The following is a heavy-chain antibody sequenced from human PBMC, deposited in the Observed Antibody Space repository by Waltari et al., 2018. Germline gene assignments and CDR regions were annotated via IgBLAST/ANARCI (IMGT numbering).Heavy chain of an antibody. Sequence: QVQLVESGGGVVQPGRSLRLSCAAPGFPFSSYAMHWVRQAPGKGLEWVAVISYDGSNKYYADSVKGRFTISRDNSKNTLYLQMNSLRAEDTAVYYCGRFVDYWGQGTLVTVSS. CDR2: ISYDGSNK. CDR1: GFPFSSYA. J-gene: IGHJ4*02. D-gene: IGHD3-3*01. CDR3: GRFVDY. V-gene: IGHV3-30-3*01.